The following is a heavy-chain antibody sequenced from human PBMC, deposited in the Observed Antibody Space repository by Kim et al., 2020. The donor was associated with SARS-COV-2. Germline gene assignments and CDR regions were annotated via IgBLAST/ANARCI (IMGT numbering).Heavy chain of an antibody. Sequence: SETLSLTCTVSGGSISSSSYYWGWIRQPPGKGLEWIGSIYYSGSTYYNPSLKSRVTISVDTSKNQFSLKLSSVTAADTAVYYCARDQVESGWVGQIGYWGQGTLVTVSS. D-gene: IGHD3-10*01. CDR1: GGSISSSSYY. CDR3: ARDQVESGWVGQIGY. V-gene: IGHV4-39*07. J-gene: IGHJ4*02. CDR2: IYYSGST.